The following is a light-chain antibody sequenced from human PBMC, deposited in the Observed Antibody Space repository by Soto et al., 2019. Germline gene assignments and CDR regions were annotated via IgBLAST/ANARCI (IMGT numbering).Light chain of an antibody. Sequence: DIQLTQSPSFLSASVGDRVTITCRASQGISTYLAWYQQKPGKAPKVLVYAASTLQSGVPSRFRGSGSGTEFTLTISSLQPEDFATYYCQQLNSYPWTFGQGTKVEIK. J-gene: IGKJ1*01. CDR1: QGISTY. CDR2: AAS. V-gene: IGKV1-9*01. CDR3: QQLNSYPWT.